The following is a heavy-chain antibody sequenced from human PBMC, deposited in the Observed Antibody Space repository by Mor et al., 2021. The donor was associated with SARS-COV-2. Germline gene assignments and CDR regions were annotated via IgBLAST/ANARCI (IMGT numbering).Heavy chain of an antibody. CDR2: ST. Sequence: STNYNPSLKSRVTISLDKSNNQFSLQLTSVTAADPAVYYCARDRGELPYVFDIWGPGTLVTVSS. D-gene: IGHD1-7*01. CDR3: ARDRGELPYVFDI. J-gene: IGHJ3*02. V-gene: IGHV4-4*02.